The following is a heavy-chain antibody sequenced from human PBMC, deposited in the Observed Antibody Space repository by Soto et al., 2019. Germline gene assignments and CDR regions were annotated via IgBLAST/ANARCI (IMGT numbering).Heavy chain of an antibody. CDR2: ISAYNGNP. D-gene: IGHD3-9*01. J-gene: IGHJ4*02. CDR3: ARLYYIFTGYCIRGLKY. Sequence: ASVKVSCKASGYTFTCYGISWVRQAPGQGLEWMGWISAYNGNPNYAQKLQGRVTTTTDTCTSTAYMELRSLRSDDTAVYYCARLYYIFTGYCIRGLKYWGQGTLVTDSS. V-gene: IGHV1-18*01. CDR1: GYTFTCYG.